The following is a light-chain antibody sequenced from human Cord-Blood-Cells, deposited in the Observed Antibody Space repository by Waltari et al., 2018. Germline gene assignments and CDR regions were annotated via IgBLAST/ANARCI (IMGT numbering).Light chain of an antibody. V-gene: IGLV5-45*02. J-gene: IGLJ3*02. Sequence: QPVLTQPSSLSASPAASASPTCTLRSGINVGTYRQYWYQQKPGSPPQYLLRYKSDSDKQQGSGVPSRFSGSKDASANAGILLISGLQSEDEADYYCMIWHSSAWVFGGGTKLTVL. CDR2: YKSDSDK. CDR1: SGINVGTYR. CDR3: MIWHSSAWV.